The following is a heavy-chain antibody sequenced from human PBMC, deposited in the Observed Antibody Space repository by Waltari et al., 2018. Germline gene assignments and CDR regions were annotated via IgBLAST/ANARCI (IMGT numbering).Heavy chain of an antibody. CDR3: ARDPYDFWSGYWGDYYYYYYMDV. CDR2: ISSSSSTI. CDR1: GFTFSSYS. Sequence: EVQLVESGGGLVQPGGSLRLSCAASGFTFSSYSMNWVRQAPRKGTEWGSYISSSSSTIYYADSVKGRFTISRDNAKNSLYLQMNSLRDEDTAVYYCARDPYDFWSGYWGDYYYYYYMDVWGKGTTVTVSS. D-gene: IGHD3-3*01. J-gene: IGHJ6*03. V-gene: IGHV3-48*02.